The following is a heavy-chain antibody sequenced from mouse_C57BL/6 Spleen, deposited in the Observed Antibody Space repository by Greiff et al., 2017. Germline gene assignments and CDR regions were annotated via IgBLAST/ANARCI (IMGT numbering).Heavy chain of an antibody. CDR1: GYTFTDYY. V-gene: IGHV1-26*01. D-gene: IGHD1-1*01. Sequence: VQLQQSGPELVKPGASVKISYKASGYTFTDYYMNWVKQSHGKSLEWIGDINPNNGGTSYNQKFKGKATLTVDKSSSTAYMELRSLTSEDSAVYYCARRAYYYGSTQYYFDDWGQGTTLTVSS. CDR3: ARRAYYYGSTQYYFDD. CDR2: INPNNGGT. J-gene: IGHJ2*01.